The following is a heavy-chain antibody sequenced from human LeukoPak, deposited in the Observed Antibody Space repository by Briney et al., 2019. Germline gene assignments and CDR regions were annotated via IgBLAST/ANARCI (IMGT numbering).Heavy chain of an antibody. D-gene: IGHD3-10*01. CDR2: INPNSGGT. J-gene: IGHJ4*02. CDR1: GYTFTGYY. CDR3: ARDKITMVRGVIMGLDY. V-gene: IGHV1-2*02. Sequence: ASVKASCKASGYTFTGYYMHWVRQAPGQGLEWMGWINPNSGGTNYAQKFQGRVTMTRDTSISTAYMELSRLRSDDTAVYYCARDKITMVRGVIMGLDYWGQGTLVTVSS.